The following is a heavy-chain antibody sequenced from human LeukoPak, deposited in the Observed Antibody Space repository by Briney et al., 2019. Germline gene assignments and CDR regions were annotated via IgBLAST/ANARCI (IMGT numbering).Heavy chain of an antibody. V-gene: IGHV1-2*02. D-gene: IGHD2-2*01. CDR3: TRGRPVSSSGSLEGH. Sequence: GASVKVSCKTYGYTFTDYYMHWVRQAPGQGLEWMAWVNPSSGTTNYAQRFQGRVTVTRDTSISTAYMELSRLISDDTAIYYCTRGRPVSSSGSLEGHWSQGTLVTVSS. CDR1: GYTFTDYY. J-gene: IGHJ4*02. CDR2: VNPSSGTT.